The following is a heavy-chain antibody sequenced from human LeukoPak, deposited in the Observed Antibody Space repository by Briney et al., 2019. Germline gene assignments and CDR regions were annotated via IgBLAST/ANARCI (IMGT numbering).Heavy chain of an antibody. CDR3: ARGSNYDSARYFDL. J-gene: IGHJ2*01. D-gene: IGHD3-22*01. V-gene: IGHV3-7*01. Sequence: GGSLRLSCAASGLTFSSYWMSWVRQAPGKGLEWVANIKQDGSEKYYVDSVKGRFTISRDNAKNSLYLQMNSLRAEDTAVYYCARGSNYDSARYFDLWGRGTLVTVSS. CDR1: GLTFSSYW. CDR2: IKQDGSEK.